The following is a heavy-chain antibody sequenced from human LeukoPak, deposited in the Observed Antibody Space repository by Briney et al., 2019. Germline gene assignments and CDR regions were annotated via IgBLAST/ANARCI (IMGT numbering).Heavy chain of an antibody. CDR1: GYTFTSYD. J-gene: IGHJ5*02. D-gene: IGHD2-15*01. CDR2: MNPNSGNT. V-gene: IGHV1-8*01. Sequence: ASVKVSCKASGYTFTSYDINWVRQATGQGLEWMGWMNPNSGNTGYAQKFQGRVTMTRNTSISTAYMELSSLRSEDTAVYYCASDIGYCSGGSCHNWFDPWGQGTLVTVSP. CDR3: ASDIGYCSGGSCHNWFDP.